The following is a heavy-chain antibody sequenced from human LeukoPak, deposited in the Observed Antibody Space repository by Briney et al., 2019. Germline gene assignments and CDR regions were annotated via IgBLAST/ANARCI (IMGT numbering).Heavy chain of an antibody. D-gene: IGHD6-6*01. Sequence: GASVKVSCKASGGTFNAYIIRWLRQAPGQGLEWMGGIIPIFGTANYAQKFQGRVTITADKSTSTAYMELSSLRSEDTAVYYCARGYSSSPWLLGRWGQGTLVTVSS. CDR1: GGTFNAYI. V-gene: IGHV1-69*06. J-gene: IGHJ4*02. CDR3: ARGYSSSPWLLGR. CDR2: IIPIFGTA.